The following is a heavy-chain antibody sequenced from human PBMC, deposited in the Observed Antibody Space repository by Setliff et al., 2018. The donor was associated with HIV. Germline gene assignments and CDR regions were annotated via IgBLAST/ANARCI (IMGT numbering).Heavy chain of an antibody. J-gene: IGHJ6*03. CDR3: AKSCDVPSKPGPYYYSMDV. V-gene: IGHV3-30*02. CDR2: IRYDASNK. CDR1: GFTFSDYG. Sequence: GGSLRLSCAPSGFTFSDYGIHWVRQAPGKGLEWLTYIRYDASNKFYADSVRGRFAISRDNSKNTLFLQLNSLRVDDTAVYYCAKSCDVPSKPGPYYYSMDVWGKGTTVTVSS. D-gene: IGHD2-2*01.